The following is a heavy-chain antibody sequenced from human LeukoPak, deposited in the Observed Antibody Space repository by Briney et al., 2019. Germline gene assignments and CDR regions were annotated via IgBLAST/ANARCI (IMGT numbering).Heavy chain of an antibody. Sequence: GGSLRLSCVASGFSFSDYYMSWIRQAPGKGLEWVSSISGSGTTIFYTDSVKGRFTISRDNAKNSLYLQLNSLRTEDAAVYYCARPNGCGWDFWGQGTLVTVSS. CDR3: ARPNGCGWDF. V-gene: IGHV3-11*04. D-gene: IGHD5-24*01. J-gene: IGHJ4*02. CDR1: GFSFSDYY. CDR2: ISGSGTTI.